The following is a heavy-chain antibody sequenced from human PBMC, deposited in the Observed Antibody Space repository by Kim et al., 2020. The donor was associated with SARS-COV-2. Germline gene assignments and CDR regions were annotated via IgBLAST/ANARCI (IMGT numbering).Heavy chain of an antibody. CDR2: ISGSSRTI. Sequence: GGSLRLYCAASGFSFSSYSMNWVRQAPGKGLEWVSYISGSSRTIYYADSVKGRFTISRDNAKNSLFLQMNSLRDEDTAVYYCATEVIITSGGFDYWGQGTLVTVSS. J-gene: IGHJ4*02. V-gene: IGHV3-48*02. D-gene: IGHD3-10*01. CDR3: ATEVIITSGGFDY. CDR1: GFSFSSYS.